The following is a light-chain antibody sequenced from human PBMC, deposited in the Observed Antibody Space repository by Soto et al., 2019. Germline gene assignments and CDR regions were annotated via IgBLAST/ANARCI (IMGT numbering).Light chain of an antibody. J-gene: IGKJ4*01. V-gene: IGKV3-20*01. Sequence: EIVMTQSPVTLSVSPGERATLSCRASQSVSNNLAWYQQKPGQAPRLLIYDASSRATGIPDRFSGGGSGTDFTLTISRLEPEDFAVYYCQQFSSYPLTFGGGTKVDI. CDR3: QQFSSYPLT. CDR2: DAS. CDR1: QSVSNN.